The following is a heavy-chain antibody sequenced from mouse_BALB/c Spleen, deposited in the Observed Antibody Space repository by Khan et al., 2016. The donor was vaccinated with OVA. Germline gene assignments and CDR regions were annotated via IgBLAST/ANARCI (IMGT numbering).Heavy chain of an antibody. V-gene: IGHV5-6*02. D-gene: IGHD1-1*01. CDR1: GFTFSTYG. Sequence: EVMLVESGGDLVKPGGSLKLSCAASGFTFSTYGMSWVRQTPDKRLEWVAAISSGGSYTYYPDSVKGRFTISRDNATNTLYLQMSSLKSEDTAMYYCTRLAYYYNSEGFAYWGQGTLVTVSA. CDR3: TRLAYYYNSEGFAY. J-gene: IGHJ3*01. CDR2: ISSGGSYT.